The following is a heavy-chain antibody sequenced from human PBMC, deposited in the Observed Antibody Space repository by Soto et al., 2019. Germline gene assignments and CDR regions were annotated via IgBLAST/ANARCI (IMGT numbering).Heavy chain of an antibody. Sequence: QVQLQESGPGLVKPSETLSLTCTVSGDSVSSGSYYWTWIRQPPGKGLEWIGYLYYTGTTNYNPSIQSRVTMSLDTSSNQFSLRLSSVTAADTAVYFCARTFCSTTSCQAHGMDVWGQGTSVTVSS. V-gene: IGHV4-61*01. CDR2: LYYTGTT. CDR3: ARTFCSTTSCQAHGMDV. CDR1: GDSVSSGSYY. J-gene: IGHJ6*02. D-gene: IGHD2-2*01.